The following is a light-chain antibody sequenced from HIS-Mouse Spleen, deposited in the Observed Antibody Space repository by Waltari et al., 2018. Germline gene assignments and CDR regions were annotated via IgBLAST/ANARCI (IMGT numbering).Light chain of an antibody. V-gene: IGLV1-47*01. J-gene: IGLJ2*01. CDR3: AAWDDSLSGHVV. Sequence: QSVLTQPPSASGTTGQRVTIACSGSSSNIGSNYVYWYQQPPGTAPIRLIDRNNQRPSGVPDRFSCSKSGTSASLAISGLRSEDEADYYCAAWDDSLSGHVVFGGGTKLTVL. CDR1: SSNIGSNY. CDR2: RNN.